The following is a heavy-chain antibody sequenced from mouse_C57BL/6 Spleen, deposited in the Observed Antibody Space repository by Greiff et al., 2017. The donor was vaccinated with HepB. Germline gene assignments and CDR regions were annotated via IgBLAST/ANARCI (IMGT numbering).Heavy chain of an antibody. Sequence: QVQLQQSGAELARPGASVKLSCKASGYTFTSYGISWVKQRTGQGLEWIGEIYPRSGNTYYNEKFKGKATLTADKSSSTAYMELRSLTSEDSAVYFCARGGYYGSSYERDAMDYWGQGTSVTVSS. CDR3: ARGGYYGSSYERDAMDY. J-gene: IGHJ4*01. CDR2: IYPRSGNT. V-gene: IGHV1-81*01. D-gene: IGHD1-1*01. CDR1: GYTFTSYG.